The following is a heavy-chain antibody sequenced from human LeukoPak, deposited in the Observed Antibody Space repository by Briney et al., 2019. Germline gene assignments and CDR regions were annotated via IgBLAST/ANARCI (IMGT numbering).Heavy chain of an antibody. D-gene: IGHD3-22*01. CDR2: INHSGST. CDR3: ARHRPRITMIVAVIPTNYFDY. V-gene: IGHV4-34*01. J-gene: IGHJ4*02. Sequence: SETLSLTCAVYGGSFSGYYWSWIRQPPGKGLEWIGEINHSGSTNYNPSLKSRVTISVDTSKNQFSLKLSSVTAADTAVYYCARHRPRITMIVAVIPTNYFDYWGQGTLVTVSS. CDR1: GGSFSGYY.